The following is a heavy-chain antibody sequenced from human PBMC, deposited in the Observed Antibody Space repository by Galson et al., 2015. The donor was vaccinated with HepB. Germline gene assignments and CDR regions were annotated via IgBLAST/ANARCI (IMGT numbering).Heavy chain of an antibody. CDR2: ISSSSSYI. D-gene: IGHD3-22*01. CDR1: GFTFSSYS. Sequence: SLRLSCAASGFTFSSYSMNWVRQAPGKGLEWVSSISSSSSYIYYADSVKGRFTISRDNAKNSLYLQMNSLRAEDTAVYYCARDLGSHYDSSGYFDYWGQGTLVTVSS. V-gene: IGHV3-21*01. CDR3: ARDLGSHYDSSGYFDY. J-gene: IGHJ4*02.